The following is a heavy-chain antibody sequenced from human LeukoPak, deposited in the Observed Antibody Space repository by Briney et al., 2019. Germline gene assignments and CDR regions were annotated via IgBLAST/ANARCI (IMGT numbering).Heavy chain of an antibody. CDR3: ARGFLEWLSGWWFDP. CDR2: INHSGST. Sequence: SETLSLTCAVYGGSFSGYYWSWSRQPPGKGLEWIGEINHSGSTNYNPSLKSRVTISVDTSKNRFSLKLSSVTAADTAVYYCARGFLEWLSGWWFDPWGQGTLVTVSS. V-gene: IGHV4-34*01. CDR1: GGSFSGYY. J-gene: IGHJ5*02. D-gene: IGHD3-3*01.